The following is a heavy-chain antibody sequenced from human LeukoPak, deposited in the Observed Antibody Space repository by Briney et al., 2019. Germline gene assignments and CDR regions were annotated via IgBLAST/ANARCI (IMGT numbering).Heavy chain of an antibody. J-gene: IGHJ3*02. CDR1: GFTFSSYS. V-gene: IGHV3-48*02. D-gene: IGHD2-21*01. CDR2: INSGSDAV. Sequence: GGSLRLSRAASGFTFSSYSMNWVRQAPGKGLEWVSYINSGSDAVDYADSMKGRFTISRDNAKNSLYLQMNSLRDEDTAVYYCARDVAYAFDIWGQGTMVTVSS. CDR3: ARDVAYAFDI.